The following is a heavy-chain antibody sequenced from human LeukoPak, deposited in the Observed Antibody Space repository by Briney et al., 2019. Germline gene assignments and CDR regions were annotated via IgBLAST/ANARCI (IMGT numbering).Heavy chain of an antibody. Sequence: SETLSLTCTVSGGSISSSSYYWGWIRQPPGKGLEWIGSIYYSGSTYYNPSLKSRVTISVDTSKTQFSLKLSSVTAADTAVYYCARLFKIGIFGYFDYWGQGTLVTVSS. CDR1: GGSISSSSYY. CDR2: IYYSGST. V-gene: IGHV4-39*01. D-gene: IGHD3-3*01. CDR3: ARLFKIGIFGYFDY. J-gene: IGHJ4*02.